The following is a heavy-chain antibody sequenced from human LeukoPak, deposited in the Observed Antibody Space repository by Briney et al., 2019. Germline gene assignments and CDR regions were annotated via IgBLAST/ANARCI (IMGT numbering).Heavy chain of an antibody. CDR3: AGSTMVRGVIYYYYGMDV. Sequence: GGSLRLSCAASGFTFSSYWMPWVRQAPGKGLVWVSRINSDGSSTSYADSVKGRFTISRDNAKNTLYLQMNSLRAEDTAVYYCAGSTMVRGVIYYYYGMDVWSQGTTVTVSS. D-gene: IGHD3-10*01. J-gene: IGHJ6*02. V-gene: IGHV3-74*01. CDR2: INSDGSST. CDR1: GFTFSSYW.